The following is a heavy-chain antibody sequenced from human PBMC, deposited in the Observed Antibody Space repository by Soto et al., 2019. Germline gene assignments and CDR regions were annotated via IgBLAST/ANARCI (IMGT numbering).Heavy chain of an antibody. V-gene: IGHV4-59*01. CDR1: GGSISSYD. CDR3: ARGSSRGWYDY. CDR2: IYYSGST. J-gene: IGHJ4*02. D-gene: IGHD6-19*01. Sequence: SETMSLTCTVAGGSISSYDGSWIRQPPGKGLEWIGYIYYSGSTNYNPSLKSRVTISVDTSKNQFSLKLSSVTAADTAVYYCARGSSRGWYDYWGQGTLVTVSS.